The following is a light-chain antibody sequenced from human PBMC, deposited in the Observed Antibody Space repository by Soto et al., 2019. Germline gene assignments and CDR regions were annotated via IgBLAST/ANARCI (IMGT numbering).Light chain of an antibody. CDR1: QGISSY. Sequence: DIQMTQSPSSLSASVGDRGTITYRASQGISSYLAWYQQKPGKAPKLLIYAASTLQSGVPSRFSGSGSGTEFTLTIISLQPEDFATYYCQQSYRFPKTFGRGTQVDIK. J-gene: IGKJ1*01. CDR2: AAS. V-gene: IGKV1-12*01. CDR3: QQSYRFPKT.